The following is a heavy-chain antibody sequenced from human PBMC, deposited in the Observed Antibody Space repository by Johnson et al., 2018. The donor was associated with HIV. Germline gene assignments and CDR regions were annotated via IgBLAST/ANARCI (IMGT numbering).Heavy chain of an antibody. CDR2: ISYDGSNK. CDR3: ASSAPGLLPNDAFDI. CDR1: GFTFSSYR. D-gene: IGHD2-15*01. V-gene: IGHV3-30*03. J-gene: IGHJ3*02. Sequence: QVLLVESGGGLVQPGGSLRLSCASSGFTFSSYRMSWVRQAPGKGLEWVAVISYDGSNKYYADSVKGRFTISRDNSKNTLYLQMNSLRAEDTAVYYCASSAPGLLPNDAFDIWGQGTMVTVSS.